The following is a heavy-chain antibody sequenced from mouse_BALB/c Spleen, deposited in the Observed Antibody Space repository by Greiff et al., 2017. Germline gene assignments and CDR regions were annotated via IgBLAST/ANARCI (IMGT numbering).Heavy chain of an antibody. CDR3: ARYSSLYYEVAMDY. CDR2: IRNKANGYTP. V-gene: IGHV7-3*02. Sequence: EVKLMESGGGLVQPGGSLRLSCATSGFTFTDYYMSWVRQPPGKALEWLGFIRNKANGYTPEYSASVKGRFTISRDNFPSILYLQMNTLRAEDSATYDCARYSSLYYEVAMDYWGQGTSVTVSA. J-gene: IGHJ4*01. CDR1: GFTFTDYY. D-gene: IGHD2-4*01.